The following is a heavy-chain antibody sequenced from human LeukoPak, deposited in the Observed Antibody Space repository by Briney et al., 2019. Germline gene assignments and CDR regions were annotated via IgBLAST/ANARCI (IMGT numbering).Heavy chain of an antibody. J-gene: IGHJ4*02. V-gene: IGHV4-59*01. CDR2: VYYSGST. CDR3: AREGVSYYDRSGYHY. D-gene: IGHD3-22*01. Sequence: PSETLSLTCTVSGGSITSYYWSWIRQPPGKGLEWIGYVYYSGSTNYNPSLNSRVTISADTSENQFSLKLNSVTAADTAVYYCAREGVSYYDRSGYHYWGQGTLVTVSS. CDR1: GGSITSYY.